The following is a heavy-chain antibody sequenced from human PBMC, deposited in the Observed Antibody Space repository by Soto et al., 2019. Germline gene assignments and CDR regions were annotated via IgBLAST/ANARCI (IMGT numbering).Heavy chain of an antibody. CDR3: ARVYEQWLYDAFDI. CDR1: GFTFSSYG. J-gene: IGHJ3*02. V-gene: IGHV3-33*01. D-gene: IGHD6-19*01. Sequence: HPGGSLRLSCAASGFTFSSYGMHWVRQAPGKGLEWVAVIWYDGSNKYYADSVKGRFTISRDNSKNTLYLQMNSLRAEDTAVYYCARVYEQWLYDAFDIWGQGTMVTVSS. CDR2: IWYDGSNK.